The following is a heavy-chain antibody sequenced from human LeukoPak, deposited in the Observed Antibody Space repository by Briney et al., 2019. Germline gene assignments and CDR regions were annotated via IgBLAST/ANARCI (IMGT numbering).Heavy chain of an antibody. CDR1: GGSFSGYY. D-gene: IGHD3-10*01. V-gene: IGHV4-34*01. CDR2: INHSGST. J-gene: IGHJ4*02. Sequence: PSETLSLTCAVYGGSFSGYYWSWIRQPPGKGVEWIGEINHSGSTNYNPSLKSRAAISVGTSKNQFSLKLSSVTAADTAVYYCARYYYGSGSYPNFDYWGQGTLVTVSS. CDR3: ARYYYGSGSYPNFDY.